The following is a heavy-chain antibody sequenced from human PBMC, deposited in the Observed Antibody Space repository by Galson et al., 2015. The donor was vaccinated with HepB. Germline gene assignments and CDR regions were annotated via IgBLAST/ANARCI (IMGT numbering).Heavy chain of an antibody. CDR1: GFTFRSHA. CDR2: ISGSGGST. V-gene: IGHV3-23*01. CDR3: AKDVNSGSYYVYYYGMDV. D-gene: IGHD1-26*01. J-gene: IGHJ6*02. Sequence: SLRVACAASGFTFRSHAMSWVRQAPGKGLEWVSAISGSGGSTYYADSVKGRFTISRDNSKNTLYLQMNSLRAEDTAVYYCAKDVNSGSYYVYYYGMDVWGQGTTVTVSS.